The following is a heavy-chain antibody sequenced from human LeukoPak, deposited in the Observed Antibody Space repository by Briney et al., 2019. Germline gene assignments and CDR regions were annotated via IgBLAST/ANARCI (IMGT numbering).Heavy chain of an antibody. CDR1: GFTVSSDW. D-gene: IGHD1-26*01. Sequence: GGSLRLSCAASGFTVSSDWMYWVRQAPGKGPVWVSRINPDGTYIDYADSVKGRFTISRDYAKNTLYLQMNSLRADDTALYYCSKDLGLWGQGTLVTVSS. CDR3: SKDLGL. J-gene: IGHJ4*02. V-gene: IGHV3-74*01. CDR2: INPDGTYI.